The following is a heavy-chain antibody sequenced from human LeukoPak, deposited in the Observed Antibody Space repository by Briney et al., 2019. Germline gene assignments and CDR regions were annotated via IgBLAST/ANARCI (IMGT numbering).Heavy chain of an antibody. CDR2: ISYDGSNK. CDR1: GFIFNSYA. Sequence: GGSLRLSCAASGFIFNSYAMHWVRQAPGKGLEWVAVISYDGSNKYYADSVKGRFTISRDNSKNTLYLQMNSLRAEDTAVYYCAKDALWFGEGYYYMDVWGKGTTVTVSS. J-gene: IGHJ6*03. CDR3: AKDALWFGEGYYYMDV. V-gene: IGHV3-30*04. D-gene: IGHD3-10*01.